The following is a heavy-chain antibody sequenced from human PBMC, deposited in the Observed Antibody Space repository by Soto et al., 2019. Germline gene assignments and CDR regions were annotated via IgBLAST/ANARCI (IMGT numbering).Heavy chain of an antibody. D-gene: IGHD6-19*01. J-gene: IGHJ4*02. Sequence: GESLRLSCAASGCNFGVFGMHGVRQAPGKGLEWLSVLSYEGSEEYYADSVRGRFTISRDNSKNTLFLQMDSLRVDDTGVYYCALTLLDSLLEVAGPVFEYCGQRTPVTGS. CDR2: LSYEGSEE. CDR1: GCNFGVFG. CDR3: ALTLLDSLLEVAGPVFEY. V-gene: IGHV3-30*03.